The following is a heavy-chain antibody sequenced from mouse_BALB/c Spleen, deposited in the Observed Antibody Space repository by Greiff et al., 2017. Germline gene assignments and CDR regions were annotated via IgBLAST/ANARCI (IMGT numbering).Heavy chain of an antibody. Sequence: EVHLVESGGGLVKPGGSLKLSCAASGFTFSSYTMSWVRQTPEKRLEWVATISSCGSYTYYPDSVKGRFTISRDNAKNTLYLQMSSLKSEDTAMYYCTRVSYDYDGAWFAYWGQGTLVTVSA. D-gene: IGHD2-4*01. J-gene: IGHJ3*01. CDR2: ISSCGSYT. V-gene: IGHV5-6-4*01. CDR3: TRVSYDYDGAWFAY. CDR1: GFTFSSYT.